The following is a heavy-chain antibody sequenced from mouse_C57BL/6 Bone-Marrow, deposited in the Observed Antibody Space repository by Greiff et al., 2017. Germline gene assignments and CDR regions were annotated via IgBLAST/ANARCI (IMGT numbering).Heavy chain of an antibody. CDR2: INPSNGGT. J-gene: IGHJ4*01. CDR1: GYTLTSYW. Sequence: QVQLQQPGTELVKPGASVKLSCKASGYTLTSYWMYWVKQRPGQGLEWIGNINPSNGGTNYNEKFKSKATLTVAKSSRTAYMQLSSLTSEDSAVYYCSRDGYYAMDYWGQGSSVTVSS. V-gene: IGHV1-53*01. D-gene: IGHD2-3*01. CDR3: SRDGYYAMDY.